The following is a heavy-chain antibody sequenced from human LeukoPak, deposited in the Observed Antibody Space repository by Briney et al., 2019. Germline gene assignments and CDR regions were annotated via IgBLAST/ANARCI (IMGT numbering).Heavy chain of an antibody. J-gene: IGHJ4*02. Sequence: SETLSLTCTVSGGSISSYYWSWIRQPAGKGLEWIGRIYTSGSTNYNSSLKSRVTMSVDTSKNQFSLKLSSVTAADTAVYYCARDWPPPYYYGSGSPYYFDYWGQGTLATVSS. D-gene: IGHD3-10*01. CDR2: IYTSGST. CDR1: GGSISSYY. CDR3: ARDWPPPYYYGSGSPYYFDY. V-gene: IGHV4-4*07.